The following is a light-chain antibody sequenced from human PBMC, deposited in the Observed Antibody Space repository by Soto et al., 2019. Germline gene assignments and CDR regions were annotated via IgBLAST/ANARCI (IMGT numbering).Light chain of an antibody. CDR2: DAS. CDR3: QQYGSSPRT. CDR1: QSVTTN. V-gene: IGKV3-20*01. Sequence: ETVMTQSPATLSVSPGERVTFSCRAGQSVTTNLAWYQHKPGQSPRLLISDASTGASGIPDRFSGSGSGTDFTLTISRLEPEDFAVYYCQQYGSSPRTFGQGTKVDIK. J-gene: IGKJ1*01.